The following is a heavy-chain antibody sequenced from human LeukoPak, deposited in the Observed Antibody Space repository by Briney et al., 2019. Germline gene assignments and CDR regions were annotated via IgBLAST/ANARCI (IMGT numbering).Heavy chain of an antibody. CDR3: ARVRDRGVIINRYYFDY. CDR1: GYTFTSYA. V-gene: IGHV7-4-1*02. CDR2: INTNTGNP. D-gene: IGHD3-10*01. Sequence: GASVKVSCKASGYTFTSYAMNWVRQAPGQGLEWMGWINTNTGNPTYAQGFTGRFVFSLDTSVSTAYLQISSLKAEDTAVYYCARVRDRGVIINRYYFDYWGQGTLVTVSS. J-gene: IGHJ4*02.